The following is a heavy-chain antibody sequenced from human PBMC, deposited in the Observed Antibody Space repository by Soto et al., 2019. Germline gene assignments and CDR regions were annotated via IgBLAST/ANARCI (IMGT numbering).Heavy chain of an antibody. D-gene: IGHD3-3*01. J-gene: IGHJ6*02. CDR3: ARDQYYDFWSGYYRAYGMDV. Sequence: PGGSLRLSCAASGFTFSSYSMNWVRQAPGKGLEWVSSISSSSSYIYYADSVKGRFTISRDNAKNSLYLQMNSLRAEDTAVYYCARDQYYDFWSGYYRAYGMDVWGQGTTVTVSS. CDR2: ISSSSSYI. CDR1: GFTFSSYS. V-gene: IGHV3-21*01.